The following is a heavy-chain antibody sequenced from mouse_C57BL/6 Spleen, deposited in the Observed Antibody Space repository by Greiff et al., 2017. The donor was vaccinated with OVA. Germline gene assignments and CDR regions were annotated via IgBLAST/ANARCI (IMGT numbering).Heavy chain of an antibody. J-gene: IGHJ1*03. CDR1: GYTFTSYW. CDR2: IHPNSGST. V-gene: IGHV1-64*01. D-gene: IGHD1-1*01. CDR3: ARSYYGSSYDWYCDV. Sequence: VQLQQPGAELVKPGASVKLSCKASGYTFTSYWMHWVKQRPGQGLEWIGMIHPNSGSTNYNEKFKSKATLTVDKSSSTAYMQLSSLTSEDSAVYYCARSYYGSSYDWYCDVWGTGTTVTVSS.